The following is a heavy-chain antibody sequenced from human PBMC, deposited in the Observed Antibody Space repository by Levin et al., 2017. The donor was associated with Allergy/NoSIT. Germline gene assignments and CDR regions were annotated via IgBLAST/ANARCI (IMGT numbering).Heavy chain of an antibody. CDR3: TGGSGVDS. D-gene: IGHD3-10*01. Sequence: WGSLRLSCAASGFTFSGSAMHWVRQASGKGLEWVGRIRSKANNYATAYAESVKGRFTISRDDSKNTAYLQMNSLKTEDTAVYYCTGGSGVDSWGQGTLVTVSS. CDR1: GFTFSGSA. CDR2: IRSKANNYAT. V-gene: IGHV3-73*01. J-gene: IGHJ4*02.